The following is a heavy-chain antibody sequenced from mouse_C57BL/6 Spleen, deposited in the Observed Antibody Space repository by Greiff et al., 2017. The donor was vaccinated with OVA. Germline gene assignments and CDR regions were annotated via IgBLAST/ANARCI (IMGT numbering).Heavy chain of an antibody. J-gene: IGHJ2*01. CDR3: ARDDDYDGGFDY. Sequence: EVQLVESGPGLVKPSQSLSLTCSVTGYSITSGYYWNWIRQFPGNKLAWMGYISYDGSNNYNPSLKNRISITRDTSKNQFFLKLKSVTTEDTATYYCARDDDYDGGFDYWGQGTTLTVSS. V-gene: IGHV3-6*01. CDR2: ISYDGSN. D-gene: IGHD2-4*01. CDR1: GYSITSGYY.